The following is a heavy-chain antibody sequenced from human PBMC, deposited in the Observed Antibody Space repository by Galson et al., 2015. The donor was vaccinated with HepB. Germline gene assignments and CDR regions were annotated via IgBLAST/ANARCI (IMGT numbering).Heavy chain of an antibody. V-gene: IGHV3-23*01. CDR3: AKDWNLYDY. CDR1: GFTFSSHA. D-gene: IGHD1-1*01. CDR2: MSGSGGTT. Sequence: SLRLSCAGSGFTFSSHAMSWVRQAPGGGLEWVSAMSGSGGTTYYADSVKGRFTISRDNSKNTLYLQMNSLRAEDTAVYYCAKDWNLYDYWGQGTLVTVSS. J-gene: IGHJ4*02.